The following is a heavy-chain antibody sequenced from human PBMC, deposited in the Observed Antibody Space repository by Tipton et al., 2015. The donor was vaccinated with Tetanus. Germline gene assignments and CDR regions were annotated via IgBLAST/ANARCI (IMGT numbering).Heavy chain of an antibody. CDR3: ARANYDFPKKGPFDS. Sequence: GLVKPSKTLSLTCSVSGGSFSGYLWSWVRQPSGKGLEWIGEINHSGTTNYNPSLKSRVTMSVDNSKNQFSLKLNSVTAADTAVYYCARANYDFPKKGPFDSWGQGALVSVSS. CDR1: GGSFSGYL. CDR2: INHSGTT. V-gene: IGHV4-34*01. J-gene: IGHJ4*02. D-gene: IGHD3-3*01.